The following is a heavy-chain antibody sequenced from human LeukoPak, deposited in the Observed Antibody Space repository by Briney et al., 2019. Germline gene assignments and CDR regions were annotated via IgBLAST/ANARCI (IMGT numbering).Heavy chain of an antibody. CDR2: ISWNSGSI. V-gene: IGHV3-9*01. Sequence: GGSLRLSCAASGFTFDDYAMHWVRQAPGKGLEWVSGISWNSGSIGYADSVKGRFTISRDNAKNSLYLQMNSLRAEDTALYYCAKSTRGVIDNYFDYWGQGTLVTVSS. J-gene: IGHJ4*02. CDR1: GFTFDDYA. D-gene: IGHD3-10*01. CDR3: AKSTRGVIDNYFDY.